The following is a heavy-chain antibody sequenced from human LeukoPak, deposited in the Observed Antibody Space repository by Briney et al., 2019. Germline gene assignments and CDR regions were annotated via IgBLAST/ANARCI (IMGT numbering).Heavy chain of an antibody. CDR1: GYTFTSYY. CDR3: ARDPENIHSDSYYFDY. CDR2: INPSGGST. V-gene: IGHV1-46*01. Sequence: ASVKVSCKASGYTFTSYYMHWVRQAPGQGLEWMGIINPSGGSTSYAQKFQGRVTMTRDTSISTAYMNLSSLKSDDTAVYYCARDPENIHSDSYYFDYWGQGSPVTVSS. D-gene: IGHD5-18*01. J-gene: IGHJ4*02.